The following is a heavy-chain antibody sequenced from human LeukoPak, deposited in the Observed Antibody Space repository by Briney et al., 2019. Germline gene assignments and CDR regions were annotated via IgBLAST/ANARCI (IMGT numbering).Heavy chain of an antibody. V-gene: IGHV3-21*01. J-gene: IGHJ4*02. CDR3: ARDRLSYSSSWYFDY. D-gene: IGHD6-13*01. CDR2: ISSSSSYI. Sequence: GGSLRLSCATSGFTFEDHGLSWVRQAPGKGLVWVSSISSSSSYIYYADSVKGRFTISRDNAKNSLYLQMNSLRAEDTAVYYCARDRLSYSSSWYFDYWGQGTLVTVSS. CDR1: GFTFEDHG.